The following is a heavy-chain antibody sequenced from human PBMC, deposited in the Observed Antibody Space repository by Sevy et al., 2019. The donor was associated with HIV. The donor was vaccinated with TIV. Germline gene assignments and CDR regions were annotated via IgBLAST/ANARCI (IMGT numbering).Heavy chain of an antibody. J-gene: IGHJ4*02. CDR2: IKQDMSEK. D-gene: IGHD3-22*01. CDR1: GFTFSSYW. V-gene: IGHV3-7*01. CDR3: ARAQQVTMLVVIGGLYFDF. Sequence: GGSLRLSCAASGFTFSSYWMTWVRQAPGKGLEWVANIKQDMSEKYYVDSVKGRFTISRDNATNSLYLQMESLRAEDTAVYYCARAQQVTMLVVIGGLYFDFWGQGTLVTVSS.